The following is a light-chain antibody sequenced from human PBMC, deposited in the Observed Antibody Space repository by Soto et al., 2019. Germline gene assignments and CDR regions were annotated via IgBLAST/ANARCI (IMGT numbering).Light chain of an antibody. CDR1: SSNIGSNA. Sequence: QSVLTQPPSVSGAPRQRVTISCSGSSSNIGSNAVNWYQQFPGKAPKLLIYYDDLLASGVSARFSGSKSGTSASLAISGLQSEDEADYYCCSYTSISTSAVFGGGTKLTVL. CDR2: YDD. CDR3: CSYTSISTSAV. J-gene: IGLJ2*01. V-gene: IGLV1-36*01.